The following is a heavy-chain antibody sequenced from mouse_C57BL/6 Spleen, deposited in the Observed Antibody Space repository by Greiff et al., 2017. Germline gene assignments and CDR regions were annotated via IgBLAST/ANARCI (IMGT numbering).Heavy chain of an antibody. J-gene: IGHJ2*01. D-gene: IGHD2-4*01. CDR2: IDPETGGT. V-gene: IGHV1-15*01. CDR3: TRGDYDEGFDY. Sequence: QVQLQQSGAELVRPGASVTLSCKASGYTFTDYEMHWVKQTPVHGLEWIGAIDPETGGTAYNQKFKGKAILTADKSSSTAYMELRSLTSEDSAVYYCTRGDYDEGFDYRGQGATLTVSS. CDR1: GYTFTDYE.